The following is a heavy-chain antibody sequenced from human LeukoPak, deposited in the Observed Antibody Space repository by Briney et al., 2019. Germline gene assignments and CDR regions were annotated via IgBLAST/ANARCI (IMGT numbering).Heavy chain of an antibody. D-gene: IGHD2-21*01. CDR2: IYYTGTT. V-gene: IGHV4-59*01. CDR3: ARVKGDLGYYFDY. J-gene: IGHJ4*02. CDR1: GGSISSFY. Sequence: PSETLSLTCTVSGGSISSFYWSWIRQPPGKGLECIGYIYYTGTTNYNPSLKSRVTISVDTPKNQFSLNLSSVTAADTAVYSCARVKGDLGYYFDYWGQGTLVIVSS.